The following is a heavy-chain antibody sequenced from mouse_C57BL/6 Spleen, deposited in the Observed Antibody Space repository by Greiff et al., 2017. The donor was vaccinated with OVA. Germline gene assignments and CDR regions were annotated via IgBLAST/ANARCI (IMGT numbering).Heavy chain of an antibody. V-gene: IGHV1-78*01. CDR3: AREDGTTVDYWYFDV. J-gene: IGHJ1*03. CDR2: IYPRAGRT. D-gene: IGHD1-1*01. CDR1: GYTFTDHT. Sequence: QVQLQQSDAELVKPGASVTISCKVSGYTFTDHTIHWMNQRPAHGLEWIGYIYPRAGRTTYNEQFTGKATLTADTSSSTAYMQLNSLTSEDSAVYFCAREDGTTVDYWYFDVWGTGTTVTVSA.